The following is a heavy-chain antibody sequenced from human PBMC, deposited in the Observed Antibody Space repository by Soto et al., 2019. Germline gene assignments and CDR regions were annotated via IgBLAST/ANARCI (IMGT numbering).Heavy chain of an antibody. CDR3: ATDAHDYGGNSVPGDGMDV. J-gene: IGHJ6*02. CDR1: GYTLTELS. CDR2: FDPEDGET. Sequence: QVQLVQSGAEVKKPGASVKVSCKVSGYTLTELSMHWVRQAPGKGLEWMGGFDPEDGETIYAQKFQGRVTMTEDTSTDPAYMELSSLRSEDTAVYYCATDAHDYGGNSVPGDGMDVWGQGTTVTVSS. V-gene: IGHV1-24*01. D-gene: IGHD4-17*01.